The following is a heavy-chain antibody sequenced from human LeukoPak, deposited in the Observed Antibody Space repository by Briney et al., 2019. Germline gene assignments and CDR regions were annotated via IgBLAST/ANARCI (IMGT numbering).Heavy chain of an antibody. V-gene: IGHV3-23*01. CDR3: ARVGVDSDFDY. D-gene: IGHD3-3*01. CDR2: VSGSGAST. Sequence: AGGSLRLSCAASGFTFSGFAMSWVRQAPGKGLEWVSGVSGSGASTYYADSVKGRFTISRDNSKNTLYLQMNSLRAEDTAVYYCARVGVDSDFDYWGQGTLVTVSS. CDR1: GFTFSGFA. J-gene: IGHJ4*02.